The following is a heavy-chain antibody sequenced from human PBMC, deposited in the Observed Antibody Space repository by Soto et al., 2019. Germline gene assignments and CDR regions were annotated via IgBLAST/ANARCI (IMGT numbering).Heavy chain of an antibody. CDR2: ISGSGGST. V-gene: IGHV3-23*01. D-gene: IGHD3-3*01. J-gene: IGHJ4*02. CDR1: GFTFSSYA. Sequence: GGSLRLSCAASGFTFSSYAMSWVRQAPGKGLEWVSAISGSGGSTYYADSVKGRFTISRDNSKNTLYLQMNSLRAEDTAVYYCAKDALEWLLQKYYFDYWGQGTLVTVSS. CDR3: AKDALEWLLQKYYFDY.